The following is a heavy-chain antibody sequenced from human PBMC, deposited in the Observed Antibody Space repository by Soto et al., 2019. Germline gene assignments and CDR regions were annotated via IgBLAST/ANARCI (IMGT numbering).Heavy chain of an antibody. CDR1: GYSFTSYW. J-gene: IGHJ6*02. CDR2: IDPSDSYT. Sequence: RGESLKISCKGSGYSFTSYWISWVRQMPGKGLEWMGRIDPSDSYTNYSPSFQGHVTISADKSISTAYLQWSSLKASDTAMYYCARPGGIVGAPPWGMDVWGQGTTVTVSS. CDR3: ARPGGIVGAPPWGMDV. V-gene: IGHV5-10-1*01. D-gene: IGHD1-26*01.